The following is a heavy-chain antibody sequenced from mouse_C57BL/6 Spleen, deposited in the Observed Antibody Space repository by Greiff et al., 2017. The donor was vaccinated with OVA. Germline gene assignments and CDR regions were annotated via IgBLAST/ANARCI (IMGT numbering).Heavy chain of an antibody. CDR3: ARNLESNYVWFAY. Sequence: QVQLQQSGPGLVQPSQSLSITCTVSGFSFTSYGVHWVRQSPGKGLEWLGVIWSGGSTDYNAAFISRLSISKDNSKSQGFVKMNSLQADDTAIYYCARNLESNYVWFAYWGQGTLVTVSA. J-gene: IGHJ3*01. CDR1: GFSFTSYG. CDR2: IWSGGST. D-gene: IGHD2-5*01. V-gene: IGHV2-2*01.